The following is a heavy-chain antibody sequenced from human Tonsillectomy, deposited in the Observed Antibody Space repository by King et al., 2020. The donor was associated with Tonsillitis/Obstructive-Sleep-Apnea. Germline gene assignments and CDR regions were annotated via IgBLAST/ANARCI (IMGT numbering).Heavy chain of an antibody. Sequence: QLVQSGAEVKKPGASVKVSCKASGYTFTSYAMHWVRQAPGQRLEWMGWINAGNGNTKYSQKFQGRVTITRDPSASTAYMELSSLRSEDTAVYYCARDLLRGYCSSTSCYGDDYWGQGTLVTVSS. CDR2: INAGNGNT. V-gene: IGHV1-3*01. J-gene: IGHJ4*02. D-gene: IGHD2-2*01. CDR3: ARDLLRGYCSSTSCYGDDY. CDR1: GYTFTSYA.